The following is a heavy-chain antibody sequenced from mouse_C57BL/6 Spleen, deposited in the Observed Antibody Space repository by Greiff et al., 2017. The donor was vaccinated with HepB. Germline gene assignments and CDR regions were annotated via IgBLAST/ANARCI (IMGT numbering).Heavy chain of an antibody. CDR3: ARVFTTVVSPYWYFDV. CDR2: ISDGGSYT. CDR1: GFTFSSYA. D-gene: IGHD1-1*01. Sequence: EVQLVESGGGLVKPGGSLKLSCAASGFTFSSYAMSWVRQTPEKRLEWVATISDGGSYTYYPDNVKGRFTISRDNAKNNLYLQMSHLKSEDTAMYYCARVFTTVVSPYWYFDVWGTRTTVTVSS. J-gene: IGHJ1*03. V-gene: IGHV5-4*01.